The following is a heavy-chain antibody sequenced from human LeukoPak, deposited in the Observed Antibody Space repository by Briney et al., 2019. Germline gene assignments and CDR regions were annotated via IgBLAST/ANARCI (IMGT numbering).Heavy chain of an antibody. CDR2: INDSGGNT. J-gene: IGHJ4*02. Sequence: GESLRLSCAASGFTFSSYPMSWVRRAPGKGLEWVSSINDSGGNTYNADSVKGRFTISRDNSKNTLYLQMNSLRAEDTAVYYCAKETRVAGWYSDYWGQGTLVAVSS. CDR1: GFTFSSYP. CDR3: AKETRVAGWYSDY. D-gene: IGHD6-19*01. V-gene: IGHV3-23*01.